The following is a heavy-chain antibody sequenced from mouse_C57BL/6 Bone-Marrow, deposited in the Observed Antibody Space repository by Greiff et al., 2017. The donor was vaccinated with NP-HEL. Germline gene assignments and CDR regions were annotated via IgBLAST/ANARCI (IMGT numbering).Heavy chain of an antibody. D-gene: IGHD1-1*01. Sequence: QVQLKQPGAELVMPGASVKLSCKASGYTFTSYWMHWVKQRPGQGLEWIGEIDPSDSYTNYNQKFKGKSTLTVDKSSSTAYMQLSSLTSEDSAVYYCARWYYGSSYDAMDYWGQGTSVTVSS. J-gene: IGHJ4*01. V-gene: IGHV1-69*01. CDR1: GYTFTSYW. CDR2: IDPSDSYT. CDR3: ARWYYGSSYDAMDY.